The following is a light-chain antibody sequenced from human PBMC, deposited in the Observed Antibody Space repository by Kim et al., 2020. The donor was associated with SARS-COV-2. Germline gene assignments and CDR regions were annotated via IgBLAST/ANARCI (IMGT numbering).Light chain of an antibody. CDR2: LGS. V-gene: IGKV2-28*01. J-gene: IGKJ4*01. CDR1: QSLLHSNGYNY. Sequence: DIVMTQSPLSLPVTPGEPASISCRFSQSLLHSNGYNYLDWYLQKQGQSPQLLIYLGSNWASGVPDRFSGSGSGTDFTLKISRVEAEDVGVYYCMQALQTPFTFGGGTKVEIK. CDR3: MQALQTPFT.